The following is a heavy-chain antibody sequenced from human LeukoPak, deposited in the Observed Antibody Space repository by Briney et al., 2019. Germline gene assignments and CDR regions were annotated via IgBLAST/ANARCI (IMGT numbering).Heavy chain of an antibody. CDR1: GVTFSSYA. Sequence: PGGSLRLSCAASGVTFSSYAMSWVRQAPGKGLEWVLDISGSGGSTYYADSVKGRFTISRDNSKSTLYLQMNSLRAEDTAIYYCAKGGYNSFDYWGQGTLVTVSS. D-gene: IGHD3-22*01. CDR3: AKGGYNSFDY. V-gene: IGHV3-23*01. J-gene: IGHJ4*02. CDR2: ISGSGGST.